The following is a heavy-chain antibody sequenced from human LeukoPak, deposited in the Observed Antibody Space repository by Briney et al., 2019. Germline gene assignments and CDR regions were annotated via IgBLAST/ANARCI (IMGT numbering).Heavy chain of an antibody. CDR3: SKDLTTRSIGYFGY. Sequence: GGSLRLSCAASGFTFSIYAMNWVRQAPGEGPEWVSSISGSGGEVRYADSVKGRFTISRDNSQNTFYLRMNSLRVEDTAIYYCSKDLTTRSIGYFGYWGQGTLVTVSS. J-gene: IGHJ4*02. CDR2: ISGSGGEV. CDR1: GFTFSIYA. V-gene: IGHV3-23*01. D-gene: IGHD1-1*01.